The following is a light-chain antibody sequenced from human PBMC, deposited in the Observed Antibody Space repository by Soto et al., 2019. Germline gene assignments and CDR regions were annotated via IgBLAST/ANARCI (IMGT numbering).Light chain of an antibody. CDR1: SSDVGGYNY. CDR2: DVS. V-gene: IGLV2-11*01. CDR3: CSYAGSYTFGV. J-gene: IGLJ7*01. Sequence: QSALTQPRSVSGSPGQSVTTSCTGTSSDVGGYNYVSWYQQHPGKAPKLMIYDVSKRPSGVPDRFSGSKSGNTASLTISGLQAEDEADYYCCSYAGSYTFGVFGTGTQLTVL.